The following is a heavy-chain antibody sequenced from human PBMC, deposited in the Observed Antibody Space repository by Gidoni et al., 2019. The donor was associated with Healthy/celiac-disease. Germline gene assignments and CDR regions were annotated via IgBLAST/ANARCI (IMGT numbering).Heavy chain of an antibody. Sequence: EVQLLESGGGLVQPGGSLRLSCAASGFTFSSYAMSWVRQAPGKGLEWVSAISGSGGSTYYADSVKGRFTISRDNSKNTLYLQMNSLRAEDTAVYYCAKDTYIVVVTAHDAFDIWGQGTMVTVSS. CDR2: ISGSGGST. CDR1: GFTFSSYA. V-gene: IGHV3-23*01. CDR3: AKDTYIVVVTAHDAFDI. D-gene: IGHD2-21*02. J-gene: IGHJ3*02.